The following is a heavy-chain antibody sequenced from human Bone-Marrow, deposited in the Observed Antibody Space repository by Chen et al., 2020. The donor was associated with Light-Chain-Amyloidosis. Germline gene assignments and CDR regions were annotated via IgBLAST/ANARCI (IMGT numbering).Heavy chain of an antibody. V-gene: IGHV3-33*01. CDR3: ARENYYDSSGYGY. CDR1: GVTFRSYG. CDR2: IWYDGSNK. D-gene: IGHD3-22*01. J-gene: IGHJ4*02. Sequence: QVQLVESGGGVVQPGRSLRLSCAASGVTFRSYGMHWVRQAPGEGLEWVAVIWYDGSNKYYADSVKGRFTISRDNSKNTLYLQMNSLRAEDTAVYYCARENYYDSSGYGYWGQGTLVTVSS.